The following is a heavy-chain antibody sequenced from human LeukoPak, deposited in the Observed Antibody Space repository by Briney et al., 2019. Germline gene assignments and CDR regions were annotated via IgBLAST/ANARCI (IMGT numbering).Heavy chain of an antibody. D-gene: IGHD6-19*01. CDR3: AKDRDSNGWSTAFDY. Sequence: GGSLRLSCAASGFTFSSYGMHWVRQAPGKGLEWVAFIRYDGSNKYYADSVKGRFTISRDNSKNTLYLQMNSLRAEDTAVYYCAKDRDSNGWSTAFDYWGQGTLVTVSS. CDR1: GFTFSSYG. V-gene: IGHV3-30*02. CDR2: IRYDGSNK. J-gene: IGHJ4*02.